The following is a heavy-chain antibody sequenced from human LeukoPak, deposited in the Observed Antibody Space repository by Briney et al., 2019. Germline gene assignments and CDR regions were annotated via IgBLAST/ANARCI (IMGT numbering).Heavy chain of an antibody. CDR2: ISSSSSYI. Sequence: PGGSLRLSCAASGFTFSNYAMSWVRQAPGKGLEWVSSISSSSSYIYYADSVKGRFTISRDNAKNSLYLQMNSLRAEDTAVYYCARPLYYGMDVWGQGTTVTVSS. J-gene: IGHJ6*02. CDR3: ARPLYYGMDV. CDR1: GFTFSNYA. V-gene: IGHV3-21*01.